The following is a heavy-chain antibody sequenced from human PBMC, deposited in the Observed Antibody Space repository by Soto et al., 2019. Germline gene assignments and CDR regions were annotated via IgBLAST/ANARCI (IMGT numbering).Heavy chain of an antibody. J-gene: IGHJ6*02. CDR3: AKHGGSTFGPGDYYGMDV. V-gene: IGHV3-23*01. CDR1: GFTFSNFA. CDR2: IIGGGGTT. D-gene: IGHD3-16*01. Sequence: EVQLLESGGGLVQPGGSLRLSCAASGFTFSNFAMNWVRQAPGKGLEWVSGIIGGGGTTYYADSVKGRFTISRDKSKTTLYLQMTSLRAEDTAIYYCAKHGGSTFGPGDYYGMDVWGQGTTVTVSS.